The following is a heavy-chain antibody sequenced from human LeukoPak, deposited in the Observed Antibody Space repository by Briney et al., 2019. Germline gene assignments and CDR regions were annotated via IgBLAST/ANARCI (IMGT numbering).Heavy chain of an antibody. J-gene: IGHJ4*02. CDR1: GFTFSSYW. CDR3: ARDLRYCSSTSCSYYFDY. CDR2: IKRDGSEK. D-gene: IGHD2-2*01. V-gene: IGHV3-7*01. Sequence: GGSLRLSCAASGFTFSSYWMSWVRQAPGEGLEWVANIKRDGSEKYYVDSVKGRFTISRDNAKNSLYLQMNSLRAEDTAVYYCARDLRYCSSTSCSYYFDYWGQGTLVTVSS.